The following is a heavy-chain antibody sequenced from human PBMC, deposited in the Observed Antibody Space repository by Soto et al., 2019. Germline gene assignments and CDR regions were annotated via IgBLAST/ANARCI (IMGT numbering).Heavy chain of an antibody. V-gene: IGHV1-18*01. CDR2: INVYNGNT. D-gene: IGHD4-4*01. CDR1: GYTFTSYA. CDR3: ARDGVAVTTGTSGY. J-gene: IGHJ4*02. Sequence: QVQLVQSGAEVKKPGASVAVSCKASGYTFTSYAISWVRQAPGQGLEWMGWINVYNGNTKYAQKFQGRVTMTTDTSTSTVYMQLGSLTSEDKAIYYGARDGVAVTTGTSGYWGQGTLVTVSS.